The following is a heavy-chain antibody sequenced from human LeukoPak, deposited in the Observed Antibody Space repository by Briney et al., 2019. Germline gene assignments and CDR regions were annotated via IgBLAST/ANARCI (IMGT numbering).Heavy chain of an antibody. CDR2: IYYTGST. D-gene: IGHD3-10*02. CDR1: GGPISSYQ. Sequence: PSETLSLTCTVSGGPISSYQWSWIRQPPGKGLEWIGYIYYTGSTNYHPSLKSRITISLDTSKNQFSLKLSSVTAADTAVYYCARRPPLPPTCSDPGGQGTLVTVSS. CDR3: ARRPPLPPTCSDP. V-gene: IGHV4-59*08. J-gene: IGHJ5*02.